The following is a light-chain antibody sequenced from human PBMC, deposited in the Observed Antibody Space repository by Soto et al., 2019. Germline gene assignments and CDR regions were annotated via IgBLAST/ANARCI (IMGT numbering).Light chain of an antibody. J-gene: IGKJ4*01. V-gene: IGKV3-20*01. Sequence: EIVLTQSPGTLSLSPGEIATLSCRASQSVSSSELAWYQQKPDQAPRLLVYSASSRATGIPDRFSGSESGTDFPLTISRLEPEDVAVYYCQHYGRSSPIPFGGGTKVESK. CDR1: QSVSSSE. CDR3: QHYGRSSPIP. CDR2: SAS.